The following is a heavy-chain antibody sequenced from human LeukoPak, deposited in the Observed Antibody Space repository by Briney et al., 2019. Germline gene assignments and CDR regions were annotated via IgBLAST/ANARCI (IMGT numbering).Heavy chain of an antibody. J-gene: IGHJ4*02. CDR2: IYDDNT. CDR3: AARRVRGVWFYLDY. Sequence: GGSLRLSCAASGFTFSTYAMSWVRQAPGKGLEWVSTIYDDNTYYADSVKGRFAISTDNSKNTLYLQMNSLRVEDTAVYFCAARRVRGVWFYLDYWGQGTLVTVSS. CDR1: GFTFSTYA. D-gene: IGHD3-10*01. V-gene: IGHV3-23*01.